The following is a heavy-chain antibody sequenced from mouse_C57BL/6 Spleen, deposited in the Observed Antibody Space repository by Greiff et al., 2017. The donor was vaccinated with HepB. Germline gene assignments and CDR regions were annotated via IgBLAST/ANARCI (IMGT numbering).Heavy chain of an antibody. Sequence: EVQLQQSGPELVKPGASVKMSCKASGYTFTDYNMHWVKQSHGKSLEWIGYINPNNGGTSYNQKFKGKATLTVNKSSSTAYMELRRLTSEDSAVYYCARKPLSNFDYWGQGTTLTVSS. V-gene: IGHV1-22*01. CDR1: GYTFTDYN. CDR2: INPNNGGT. CDR3: ARKPLSNFDY. J-gene: IGHJ2*01.